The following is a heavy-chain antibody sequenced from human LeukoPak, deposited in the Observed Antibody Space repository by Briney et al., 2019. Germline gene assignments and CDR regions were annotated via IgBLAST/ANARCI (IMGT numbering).Heavy chain of an antibody. CDR2: IYYSGST. V-gene: IGHV4-31*03. D-gene: IGHD1-1*01. J-gene: IGHJ4*02. CDR1: GGSISSGGYY. Sequence: SETLSLTCTVSGGSISSGGYYWSWIRQHPGKGLEWIGYIYYSGSTYYNPSLKSRVTISVDTSKNQFSLKLSSVTAADTAVYYRAKLGRLRGVDYWGQGTLVTVSS. CDR3: AKLGRLRGVDY.